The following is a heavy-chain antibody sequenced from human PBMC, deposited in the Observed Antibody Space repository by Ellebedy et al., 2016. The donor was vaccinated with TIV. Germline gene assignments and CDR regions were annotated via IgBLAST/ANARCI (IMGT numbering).Heavy chain of an antibody. CDR1: GGTFNNYA. CDR3: ATSLLWLGDEP. J-gene: IGHJ5*02. V-gene: IGHV1-69*13. D-gene: IGHD3-10*01. CDR2: IIPIFRTP. Sequence: AASVKVSCKASGGTFNNYAVNWVRQAPGQGLEWMGGIIPIFRTPNYAQTFQGRVTITADESTSTTYMELTSLRSADTAVYYCATSLLWLGDEPWGQGTLVTVSS.